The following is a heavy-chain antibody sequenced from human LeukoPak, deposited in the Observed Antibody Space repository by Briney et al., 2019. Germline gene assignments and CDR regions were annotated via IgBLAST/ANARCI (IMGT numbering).Heavy chain of an antibody. CDR1: GYAFTGYY. J-gene: IGHJ4*02. V-gene: IGHV1-2*02. CDR2: INPNSGGT. D-gene: IGHD6-13*01. Sequence: ASVKVSCKASGYAFTGYYMHWVRQAPGQGLEWMGWINPNSGGTNYAQKFQGRVTMTRDTSISTAYMELSRLRSDDTAVYYCARGSGESSWYFDFDYWGQRTLVTVSS. CDR3: ARGSGESSWYFDFDY.